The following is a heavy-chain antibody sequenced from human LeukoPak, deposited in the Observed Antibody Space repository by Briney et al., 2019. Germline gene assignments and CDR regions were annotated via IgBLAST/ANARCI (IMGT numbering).Heavy chain of an antibody. V-gene: IGHV3-30*18. D-gene: IGHD5-18*01. CDR3: AKDMRPGNSYGYGSAFDH. Sequence: AGGSLRLSCAASGFTFSSYGMHWVRQAPGKGLEWVAVISYDGFNKYYADSVKGRFTISRDNSKNTLYLQMNSLGAEDTAVYYCAKDMRPGNSYGYGSAFDHWGQGTLVTVSS. J-gene: IGHJ4*02. CDR1: GFTFSSYG. CDR2: ISYDGFNK.